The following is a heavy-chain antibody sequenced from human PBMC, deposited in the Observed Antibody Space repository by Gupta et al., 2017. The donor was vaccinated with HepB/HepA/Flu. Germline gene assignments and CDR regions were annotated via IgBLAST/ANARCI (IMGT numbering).Heavy chain of an antibody. V-gene: IGHV1-8*01. Sequence: QVQLVQSGTEVQKPGASVRVSCKGSGYSFISYDINWVRQATGQGPEWVGWMNPNSGNTGHAPKFQGRVTMTRDTSISTAYMELSSLRSEDTAVYYCARGRGYDATGYVYYFDYWGQGTLVTVSS. CDR1: GYSFISYD. CDR3: ARGRGYDATGYVYYFDY. D-gene: IGHD3-22*01. J-gene: IGHJ4*02. CDR2: MNPNSGNT.